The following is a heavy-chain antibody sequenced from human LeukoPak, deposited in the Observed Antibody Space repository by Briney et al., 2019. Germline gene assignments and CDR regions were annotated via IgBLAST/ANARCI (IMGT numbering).Heavy chain of an antibody. J-gene: IGHJ4*02. D-gene: IGHD3-10*01. CDR1: GFTFSSYE. CDR3: ARDKGLWFGELHE. Sequence: GGSLRLSCAASGFTFSSYEMNWVRQAPGKGLEWVSYISSSGSTIYYADSVKGRFTISRDNSKNTLYLQMGSLRAEDMAVYYCARDKGLWFGELHEWGQGTLVTVSS. CDR2: ISSSGSTI. V-gene: IGHV3-48*03.